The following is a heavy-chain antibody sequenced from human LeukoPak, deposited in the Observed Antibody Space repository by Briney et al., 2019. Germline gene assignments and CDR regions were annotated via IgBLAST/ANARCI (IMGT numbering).Heavy chain of an antibody. CDR1: GFTFSSYG. D-gene: IGHD3-9*01. V-gene: IGHV3-33*01. CDR2: IWYDGSNK. J-gene: IGHJ4*02. Sequence: GGSLRLSCAASGFTFSSYGMNWVRQAPGKGLEWVAIIWYDGSNKYYADSVKGRFTISRDNSKNTLYLQMNSLRAEDTAVYYCARWGSGYYNPDYWGQGTLVTVSS. CDR3: ARWGSGYYNPDY.